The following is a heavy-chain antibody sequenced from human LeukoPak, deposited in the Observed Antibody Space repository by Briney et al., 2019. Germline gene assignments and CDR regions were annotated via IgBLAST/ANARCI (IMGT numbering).Heavy chain of an antibody. CDR3: ASSTIFGVVANWFDP. CDR1: GGSISSSTYY. J-gene: IGHJ5*02. CDR2: INHSGST. V-gene: IGHV4-39*07. Sequence: SETLSLTCTASGGSISSSTYYWSWIRQPPGKGLEWIGEINHSGSTNYNPSLKSRVTISVDTSKNQFSLKLSSVTAADTAVYYCASSTIFGVVANWFDPWGQGTLVTVSS. D-gene: IGHD3-3*01.